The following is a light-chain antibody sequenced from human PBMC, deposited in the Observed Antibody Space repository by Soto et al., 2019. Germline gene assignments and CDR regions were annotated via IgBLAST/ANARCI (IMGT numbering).Light chain of an antibody. Sequence: EFVLTQSPGTLSLPPGEGATLSCRASQSVSNNYLAWYQQKPGQAPRLLIYGASNRAAGIPDRFSGSGSGTDFTLTISSLEPEDCAVYYCQQYGSSGTFGQGAKVDI. CDR3: QQYGSSGT. V-gene: IGKV3-20*01. CDR2: GAS. J-gene: IGKJ1*01. CDR1: QSVSNNY.